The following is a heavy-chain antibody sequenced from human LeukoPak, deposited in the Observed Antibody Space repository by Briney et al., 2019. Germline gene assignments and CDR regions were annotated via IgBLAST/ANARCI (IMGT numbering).Heavy chain of an antibody. J-gene: IGHJ4*02. CDR3: ASEYCSSTSCQTPTGY. D-gene: IGHD2-2*01. CDR1: GYTFTGYY. V-gene: IGHV1-2*02. CDR2: INPNSGGT. Sequence: ASVKVSCKASGYTFTGYYMHWVRQAPGQGLEWMGRINPNSGGTNYAQKFQGRVTMTRDTSISTAYMELSRLRSDDTAVYYCASEYCSSTSCQTPTGYWGQGTLVTVSS.